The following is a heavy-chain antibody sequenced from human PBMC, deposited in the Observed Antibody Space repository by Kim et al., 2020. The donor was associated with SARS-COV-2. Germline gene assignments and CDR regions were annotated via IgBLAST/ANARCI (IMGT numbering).Heavy chain of an antibody. D-gene: IGHD4-17*01. Sequence: GGSLRLSCAASGFTFSDYYMSWIRQAPGKGLEWVSYISSSSSYTNYADSVKGRFTISRDNAKNSLYLQMNSLRAEDTAVYYCASRERDYYAFDIWGQGTMVTVSS. J-gene: IGHJ3*02. CDR1: GFTFSDYY. CDR3: ASRERDYYAFDI. V-gene: IGHV3-11*03. CDR2: ISSSSSYT.